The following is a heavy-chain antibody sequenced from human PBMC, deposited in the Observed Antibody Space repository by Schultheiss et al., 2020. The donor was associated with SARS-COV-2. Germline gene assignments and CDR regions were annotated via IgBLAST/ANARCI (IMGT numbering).Heavy chain of an antibody. CDR1: GYTFTGYY. V-gene: IGHV1-2*02. CDR2: INPNSGGT. D-gene: IGHD6-19*01. CDR3: ARGARIAVAGTGGRAFDI. Sequence: ASVKVSCKASGYTFTGYYMHWVRQAPGQGLEWMGWINPNSGGTNYAQKFQGRVTMTRDTSTSTVYMELSSLRSEDTAVYYCARGARIAVAGTGGRAFDIWGQGTMVTVSS. J-gene: IGHJ3*02.